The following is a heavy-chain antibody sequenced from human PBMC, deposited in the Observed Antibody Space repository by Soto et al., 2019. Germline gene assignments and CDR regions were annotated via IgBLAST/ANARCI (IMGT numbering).Heavy chain of an antibody. CDR3: AKEIAARQYYYYGMDV. V-gene: IGHV3-30*18. CDR1: GFTFSSHG. Sequence: GGSLRVSCAASGFTFSSHGMHWGRQAPGKGLEWVAVISYDGSNKYYADSVKGRFTISRDNSKNTLYLQMNSLRAEDTAVYYCAKEIAARQYYYYGMDVWGQGTTVTVSS. D-gene: IGHD6-6*01. J-gene: IGHJ6*02. CDR2: ISYDGSNK.